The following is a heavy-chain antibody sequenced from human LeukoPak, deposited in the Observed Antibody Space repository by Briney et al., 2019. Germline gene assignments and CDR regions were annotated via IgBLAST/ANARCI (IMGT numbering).Heavy chain of an antibody. V-gene: IGHV1-18*01. CDR2: ISAYNGYT. D-gene: IGHD3-22*01. CDR3: ARGPHEGSGYPDD. J-gene: IGHJ4*02. CDR1: GYTFTTSG. Sequence: ASVKVSCKASGYTFTTSGISWLRQAPGQGLEWMGWISAYNGYTNYAQKFQDRVTLTTDTPTSTAYMELRSLRSDDTAVYYCARGPHEGSGYPDDWGQGTLVTVSS.